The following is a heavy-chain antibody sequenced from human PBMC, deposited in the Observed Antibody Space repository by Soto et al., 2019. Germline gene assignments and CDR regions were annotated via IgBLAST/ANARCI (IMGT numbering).Heavy chain of an antibody. D-gene: IGHD3-9*01. Sequence: QVQLQESGPGLVKPSQTLSLTCTVSGGSISSGGYYWSWIRQHPGKGLEWIGYIYYSGSTYYNPSLKSRVTISVDTSKNQFSLKLSSVTAADTAVYYCARGLRVLRYFDWPYYYGMDVWGQGTTVTVSS. CDR3: ARGLRVLRYFDWPYYYGMDV. CDR2: IYYSGST. V-gene: IGHV4-31*03. CDR1: GGSISSGGYY. J-gene: IGHJ6*02.